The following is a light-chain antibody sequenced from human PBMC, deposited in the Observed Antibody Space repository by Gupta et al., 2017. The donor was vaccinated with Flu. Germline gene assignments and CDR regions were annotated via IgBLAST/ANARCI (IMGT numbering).Light chain of an antibody. CDR3: KQAKQFPFT. CDR2: KTS. CDR1: QSLVHSDGHTY. Sequence: IVMTQTPLSSPVTLGQPASISCRSSQSLVHSDGHTYLSWLQQRPGQPPRLLIYKTSNRFSGVPDRFSGSGAGTDFTLKISRVEAEDVGVYYCKQAKQFPFTFGQGTRVEIK. J-gene: IGKJ5*01. V-gene: IGKV2-24*01.